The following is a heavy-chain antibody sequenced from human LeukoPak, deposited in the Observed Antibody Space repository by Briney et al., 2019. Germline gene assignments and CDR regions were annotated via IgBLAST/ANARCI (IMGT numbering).Heavy chain of an antibody. D-gene: IGHD2-2*01. J-gene: IGHJ3*02. CDR3: ARLGLGYCSSTSCPLDAFDI. CDR2: INHSGST. V-gene: IGHV4-39*07. Sequence: PSETLSLTCTVSGGSISTSSYYWIWIRPPPGKGLEWIGEINHSGSTNYNPSLKSRVTISVDTSKNQFSLKLSSVTAADTAVYYCARLGLGYCSSTSCPLDAFDIWGQGTMVTVSS. CDR1: GGSISTSSYY.